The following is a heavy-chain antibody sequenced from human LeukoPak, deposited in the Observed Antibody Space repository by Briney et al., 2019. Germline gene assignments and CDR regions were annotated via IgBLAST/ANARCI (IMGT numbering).Heavy chain of an antibody. D-gene: IGHD4-17*01. V-gene: IGHV4-59*01. J-gene: IGHJ4*02. CDR3: ARGIESYGDYGY. CDR1: GASISGSY. Sequence: SETLSLTCTVSGASISGSYWSWIRQPPGKGLEWIAYMYNSGSTNYNPSLKSRVTISIDTSKNQFSLKLSSLTAADAAIYYCARGIESYGDYGYWGQGILVTVSS. CDR2: MYNSGST.